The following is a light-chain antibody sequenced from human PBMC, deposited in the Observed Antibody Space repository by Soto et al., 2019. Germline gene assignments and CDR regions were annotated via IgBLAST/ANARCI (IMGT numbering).Light chain of an antibody. CDR2: DSS. CDR3: QQYGSSPIT. CDR1: QSVSSSF. J-gene: IGKJ5*01. Sequence: EIVLTQSPGTLSLSPGERVTLSCRASQSVSSSFLVWYQQKPGQAPRLLIYDSSSRATGIPDRFSGSGSGTDFTLTISRLEPEDCAVYYCQQYGSSPITFGQGTRLEI. V-gene: IGKV3-20*01.